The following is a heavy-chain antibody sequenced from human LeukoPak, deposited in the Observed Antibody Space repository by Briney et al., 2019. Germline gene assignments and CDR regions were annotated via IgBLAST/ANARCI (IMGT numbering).Heavy chain of an antibody. V-gene: IGHV1-2*02. Sequence: ASVKVSCKASGYTFTVFCIHWVRQAPGQGLEWMGRINPNSGGTNYAQKFQGRVTMTRDTSISTAYMELSRLRSDDTAIYYCATSTRSGYNWISFDYWGQGTLVTVSS. CDR3: ATSTRSGYNWISFDY. J-gene: IGHJ4*02. CDR1: GYTFTVFC. D-gene: IGHD3-3*01. CDR2: INPNSGGT.